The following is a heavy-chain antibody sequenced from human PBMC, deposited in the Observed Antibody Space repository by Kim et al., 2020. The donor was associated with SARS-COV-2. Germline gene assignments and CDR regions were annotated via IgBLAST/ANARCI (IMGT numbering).Heavy chain of an antibody. D-gene: IGHD2-2*01. CDR3: ARKAAADIVVVPAQLSGGMDV. CDR2: IDPSDSYT. Sequence: GESLKISCKGSGYSFTSYWISWVRQMPGKGLEWMGRIDPSDSYTNYSPSFQGHVTISADKSISTAYLQWSSLKASDTAMYYCARKAAADIVVVPAQLSGGMDVWGQGTTVTVSS. CDR1: GYSFTSYW. V-gene: IGHV5-10-1*01. J-gene: IGHJ6*02.